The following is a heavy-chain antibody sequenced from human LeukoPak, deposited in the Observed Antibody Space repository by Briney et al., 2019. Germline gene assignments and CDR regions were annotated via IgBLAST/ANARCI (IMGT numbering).Heavy chain of an antibody. CDR2: ISGDGVSP. J-gene: IGHJ4*02. Sequence: GGSLRLSCAASGFTLSNYALTWVRQTPGKGLECVSAISGDGVSPYYADSVRGRFTISRDNSKNTLYLQMNSLRVEDTAVYFCARDPGAFPYFFDCWGQGTLVTVSS. CDR3: ARDPGAFPYFFDC. CDR1: GFTLSNYA. V-gene: IGHV3-23*01. D-gene: IGHD4/OR15-4a*01.